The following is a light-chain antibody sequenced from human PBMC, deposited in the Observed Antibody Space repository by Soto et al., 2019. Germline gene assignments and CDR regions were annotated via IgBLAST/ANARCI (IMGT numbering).Light chain of an antibody. J-gene: IGKJ2*01. CDR3: PQYDTSPYT. CDR1: QSVSSSF. Sequence: EIVLTQSPGTLSLSPGERATLSCRASQSVSSSFLAWFQQRPGQAPRLLIYGASTRATGIPDRFSGSGSGTDFTLTISRLEPEDFAVYYCPQYDTSPYTFGQGTKLEIK. CDR2: GAS. V-gene: IGKV3-20*01.